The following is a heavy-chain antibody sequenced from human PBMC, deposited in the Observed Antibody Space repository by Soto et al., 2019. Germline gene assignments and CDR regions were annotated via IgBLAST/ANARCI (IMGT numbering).Heavy chain of an antibody. Sequence: QVHLVQSGAEVRKPGASVKVSCKASGYSFTSYGISWVRQAPGQGLEWMGWISTDNGNTNYAHNLQGRVSMTIDPSTSTAYMSLWSLGSVDTPVYYSGRYVPDTSLFFYYYSMDVWGQGTLVTVSS. V-gene: IGHV1-18*01. CDR3: GRYVPDTSLFFYYYSMDV. CDR2: ISTDNGNT. D-gene: IGHD2-2*01. CDR1: GYSFTSYG. J-gene: IGHJ6*02.